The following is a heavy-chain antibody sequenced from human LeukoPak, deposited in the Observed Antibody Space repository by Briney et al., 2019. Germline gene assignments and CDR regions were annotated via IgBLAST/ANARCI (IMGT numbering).Heavy chain of an antibody. CDR1: GYTFTAYY. CDR3: ARDYYGSGTYYKDY. V-gene: IGHV1-2*02. CDR2: IHPNSGGT. J-gene: IGHJ4*02. D-gene: IGHD3-10*01. Sequence: ASVKVSCKASGYTFTAYYLRWVRQAPGQGLEWMGWIHPNSGGTNYAQNFQGRVSMTTDTSISTVYMELSRLRSDDTAVYYCARDYYGSGTYYKDYWGQGTLVTVSS.